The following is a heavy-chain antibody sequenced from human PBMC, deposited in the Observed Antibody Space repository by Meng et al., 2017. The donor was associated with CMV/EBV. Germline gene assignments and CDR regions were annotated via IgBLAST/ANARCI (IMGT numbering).Heavy chain of an antibody. V-gene: IGHV3-23*01. D-gene: IGHD6-19*01. CDR3: AKLSGVAVSAMQAFDY. CDR2: ISGSGDYT. CDR1: MTFSNYA. J-gene: IGHJ4*02. Sequence: MTFSNYAMTWVRQAPGKGLEWVSGISGSGDYTYYADSVKGRFTISRDNSKNTLYLQMNSLRAEDTAVYHCAKLSGVAVSAMQAFDYWGQGSLVTVSS.